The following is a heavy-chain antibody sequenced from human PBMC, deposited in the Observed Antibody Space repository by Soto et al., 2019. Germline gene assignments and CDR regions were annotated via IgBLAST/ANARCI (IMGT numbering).Heavy chain of an antibody. CDR2: IYPGDSDT. CDR3: TRVLYASAWYGIDY. Sequence: GESLKISCKSSGYNLYSYWIGWVRQMPGKGLEWMGIIYPGDSDTRYSPSFQGHVTISADKSLSTAYLQWSSVKAPDTAIYYCTRVLYASAWYGIDYWGQGTVVVFSS. CDR1: GYNLYSYW. J-gene: IGHJ4*02. D-gene: IGHD6-19*01. V-gene: IGHV5-51*01.